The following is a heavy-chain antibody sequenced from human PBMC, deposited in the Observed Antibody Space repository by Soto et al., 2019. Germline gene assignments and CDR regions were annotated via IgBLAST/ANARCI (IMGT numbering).Heavy chain of an antibody. J-gene: IGHJ4*02. V-gene: IGHV3-23*01. D-gene: IGHD4-17*01. CDR3: AKDYNGDYPFSY. Sequence: GGSLRLSCAASGFTFSSYAMSWVRQAPGKGLEWVSAIGGSGVSTYYADSVKGQFTISRDNSKNTLYLQMNSLRAEDTAVYYCAKDYNGDYPFSYLGQGTLVTVSS. CDR2: IGGSGVST. CDR1: GFTFSSYA.